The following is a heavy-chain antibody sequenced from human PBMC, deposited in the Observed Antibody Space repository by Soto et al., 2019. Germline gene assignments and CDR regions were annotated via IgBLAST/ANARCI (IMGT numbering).Heavy chain of an antibody. J-gene: IGHJ5*02. V-gene: IGHV4-59*01. Sequence: QVQLQESGPGLVKPSETLSLTCTVSGGSISSYYWSWIRQPPGKGLAWIGYIYYSGSTNYNPSLTGLVTVSLDTSKNRFSLELSSVTAADTAVYYRARGGYSGSFNWFDPWGQGTLVTVSS. D-gene: IGHD1-26*01. CDR1: GGSISSYY. CDR2: IYYSGST. CDR3: ARGGYSGSFNWFDP.